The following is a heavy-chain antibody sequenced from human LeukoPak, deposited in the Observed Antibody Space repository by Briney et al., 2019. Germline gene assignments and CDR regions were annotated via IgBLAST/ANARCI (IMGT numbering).Heavy chain of an antibody. D-gene: IGHD3-10*01. CDR2: IIPIFGTA. Sequence: SVRVSCKASGGTFSSYAISWVRQAPGQGLEWMGGIIPIFGTANYAQKFQGRVTITADESTSTAYMELSSLRSEDTAVYYCARYYGSDEIYGMDVWGQGTTVTVSS. CDR3: ARYYGSDEIYGMDV. J-gene: IGHJ6*02. CDR1: GGTFSSYA. V-gene: IGHV1-69*01.